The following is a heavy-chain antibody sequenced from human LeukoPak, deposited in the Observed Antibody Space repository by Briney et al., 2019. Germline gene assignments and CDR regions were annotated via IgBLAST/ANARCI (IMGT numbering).Heavy chain of an antibody. CDR2: INWNSGNK. CDR1: GGSISSGGYS. J-gene: IGHJ4*02. CDR3: AKGLDYGDPLDYFDY. D-gene: IGHD4-17*01. Sequence: LSLTCAVSGGSISSGGYSWSWIRQAPGKGLEWVSSINWNSGNKDYADSVKGRFTISRDNAKNSLYLQMNSLRAEDMALYYCAKGLDYGDPLDYFDYWGQGTLVTVSS. V-gene: IGHV3-9*03.